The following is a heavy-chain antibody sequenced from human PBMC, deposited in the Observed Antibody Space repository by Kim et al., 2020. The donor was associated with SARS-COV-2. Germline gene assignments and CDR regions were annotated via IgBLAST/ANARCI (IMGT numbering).Heavy chain of an antibody. V-gene: IGHV1-2*02. CDR3: ARDHAAAGKITDD. J-gene: IGHJ4*02. Sequence: ASVKVSCKASGYTFTGYYIHWVRQAPGQGLEWMGWIDPNSGGTNYALKFKGRVTMIRDTSISTAYMELSSLTSDDTAVYYCARDHAAAGKITDDWGQG. CDR2: IDPNSGGT. D-gene: IGHD6-13*01. CDR1: GYTFTGYY.